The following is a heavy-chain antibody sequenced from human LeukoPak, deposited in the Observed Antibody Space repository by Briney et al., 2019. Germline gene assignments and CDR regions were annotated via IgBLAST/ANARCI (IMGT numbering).Heavy chain of an antibody. CDR1: GFTLSNHH. J-gene: IGHJ5*02. CDR2: ISSANRAI. Sequence: GGSLKLSCAPSGFTLSNHHINWVRRAPGKGLEWVSYISSANRAIYYADSVKGRFTISRDDAKNSVYLQMSSLRAEDTAVYYCARDRPDWAIDLWGQGTLVTVSS. CDR3: ARDRPDWAIDL. V-gene: IGHV3-48*01. D-gene: IGHD2-21*01.